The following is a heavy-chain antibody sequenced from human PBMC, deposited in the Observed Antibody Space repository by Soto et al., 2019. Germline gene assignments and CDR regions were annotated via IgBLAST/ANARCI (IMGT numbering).Heavy chain of an antibody. Sequence: SGPTCEPTETLTLTCTVSGFSLSNARMGVSWIRQPPGKALEWLAHIFSNDEKSYSTSLKSRLTISKDTSKSQAVLTMTNMDPVDTATYYCARRSGGTRGMDVWGQGTTVTVSS. CDR3: ARRSGGTRGMDV. CDR1: GFSLSNARMG. CDR2: IFSNDEK. J-gene: IGHJ6*02. V-gene: IGHV2-26*01. D-gene: IGHD2-15*01.